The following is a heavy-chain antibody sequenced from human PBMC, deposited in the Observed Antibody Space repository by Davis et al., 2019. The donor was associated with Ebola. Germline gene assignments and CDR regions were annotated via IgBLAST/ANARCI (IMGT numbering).Heavy chain of an antibody. CDR3: AKDRTTYYDFWSGYYTGYYYGMDV. D-gene: IGHD3-3*01. CDR1: GFTFDDYA. CDR2: ISGDGGST. J-gene: IGHJ6*02. Sequence: LSLTCAASGFTFDDYAMHWVRQAPGKGLEWVSLISGDGGSTYYADSVKGRFTISRDNSKNSLYLQMNSLRTEDTALYYCAKDRTTYYDFWSGYYTGYYYGMDVWGQGTTVTVSS. V-gene: IGHV3-43*02.